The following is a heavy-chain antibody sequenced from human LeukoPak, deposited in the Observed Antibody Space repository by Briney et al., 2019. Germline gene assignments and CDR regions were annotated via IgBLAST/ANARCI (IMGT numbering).Heavy chain of an antibody. CDR2: IKSKTDGGTT. D-gene: IGHD5-18*01. CDR3: ARDAGYGYWVVDH. V-gene: IGHV3-15*01. J-gene: IGHJ4*02. CDR1: GFTFSNAW. Sequence: PGGSLRLSCAASGFTFSNAWMSWVRQAPGKGLEWVGRIKSKTDGGTTDYAAPVKGRFTISRDDSKNTLYLQMNSLRAEDTAVYYCARDAGYGYWVVDHWGQGTLVTVSS.